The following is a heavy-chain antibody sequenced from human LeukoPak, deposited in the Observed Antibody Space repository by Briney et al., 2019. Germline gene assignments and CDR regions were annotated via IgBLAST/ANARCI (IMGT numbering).Heavy chain of an antibody. CDR1: GDSISSGYY. V-gene: IGHV4-38-2*02. J-gene: IGHJ4*02. CDR3: ATDYSGSWDRARFDY. Sequence: SETLSLTCTVSGDSISSGYYWGWIRQPPGQGLEWIGSIYHSGSTYYNPSLKSRVTISVDTSENQFSLKVSSVTAADTAVYYCATDYSGSWDRARFDYWGQGTLVTVSS. D-gene: IGHD6-13*01. CDR2: IYHSGST.